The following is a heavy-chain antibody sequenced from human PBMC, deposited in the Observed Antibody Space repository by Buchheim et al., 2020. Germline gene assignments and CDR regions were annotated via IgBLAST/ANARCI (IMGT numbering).Heavy chain of an antibody. CDR2: ISYDGSNK. CDR1: GFTFSSYA. J-gene: IGHJ4*02. Sequence: QVQLVESGGGVVQPGRSLRLSCAASGFTFSSYAMHWVRQAPGKGLEWVAVISYDGSNKYYADSVKGRFTISRDNSKNTLYLQMNSLRAEDTAVYYCAKGRYFDWLFDYWGQGTL. V-gene: IGHV3-30-3*01. D-gene: IGHD3-9*01. CDR3: AKGRYFDWLFDY.